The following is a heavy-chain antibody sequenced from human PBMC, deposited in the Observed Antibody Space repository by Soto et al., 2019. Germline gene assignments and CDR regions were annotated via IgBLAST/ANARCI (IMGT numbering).Heavy chain of an antibody. Sequence: QVQLVQSGAEVKKPGASVKVSCKASGYTFTSYAMYWVRQAPGQRLEWMGWINAGNGNTKYSQKFQGRVTITRDTSASIAYMELSSLRSEDTAVYYCARTLDYYYYMDVWGKGTTVTVSS. V-gene: IGHV1-3*01. CDR1: GYTFTSYA. CDR2: INAGNGNT. CDR3: ARTLDYYYYMDV. J-gene: IGHJ6*03.